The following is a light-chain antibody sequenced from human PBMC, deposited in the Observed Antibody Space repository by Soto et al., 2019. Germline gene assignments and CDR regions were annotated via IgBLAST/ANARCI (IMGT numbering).Light chain of an antibody. CDR1: SSDVGGYEY. Sequence: QSVLTQPASVSGSPGQSITISCTGTSSDVGGYEYVSWYQQHPGKAPKLMIYDVSNRPSGVSDRFSGSKSGNTASLTISGLQAEDEADYYCSSYTGSSTWVFGGGTKLTVL. CDR2: DVS. V-gene: IGLV2-14*03. J-gene: IGLJ3*02. CDR3: SSYTGSSTWV.